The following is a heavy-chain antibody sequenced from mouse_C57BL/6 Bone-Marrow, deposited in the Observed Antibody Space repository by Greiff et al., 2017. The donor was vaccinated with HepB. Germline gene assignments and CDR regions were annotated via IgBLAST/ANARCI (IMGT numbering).Heavy chain of an antibody. J-gene: IGHJ4*01. CDR2: IYPSDSET. CDR3: ARRSKDAMDY. Sequence: QVQLKQSGAELVKPGSSVKLSCKASGYTFTSYWMDWVKQRPGQGLEWIGNIYPSDSETHYNQKFKDKATLTVDKSSSTAYMQLSSLTSEDSAVYYCARRSKDAMDYWGQGTSVTVSS. D-gene: IGHD1-3*01. V-gene: IGHV1-61*01. CDR1: GYTFTSYW.